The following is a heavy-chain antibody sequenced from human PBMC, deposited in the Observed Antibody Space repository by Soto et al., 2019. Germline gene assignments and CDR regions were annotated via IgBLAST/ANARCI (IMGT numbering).Heavy chain of an antibody. CDR2: SRNRVNSHTT. J-gene: IGHJ6*01. V-gene: IGHV3-72*01. Sequence: EVQLVESGGGLVQPGGSLRLSCAASGFTFSDHYMDWVRQAPGKGLEWVARSRNRVNSHTTEYAASVKGRITISRDESKSSLYLQMNSLKIEYTAVYYCTRGLLGGAPSYTFHGMDVWGQGTTVTVSS. CDR1: GFTFSDHY. CDR3: TRGLLGGAPSYTFHGMDV. D-gene: IGHD1-26*01.